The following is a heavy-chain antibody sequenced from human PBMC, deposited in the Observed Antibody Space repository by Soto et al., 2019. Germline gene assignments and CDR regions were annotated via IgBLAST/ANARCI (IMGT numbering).Heavy chain of an antibody. V-gene: IGHV1-3*01. CDR2: INAGNGNT. CDR3: WRSSMLVTAVDN. CDR1: GFTFTSYA. J-gene: IGHJ4*02. Sequence: ASVKVSSEASGFTFTSYAMHWVRQAAGQRSECVRWINAGNGNTKNSQKSKGRVTITRDTSVSTAYMKLSSLRSEDTAVYYCWRSSMLVTAVDNWGQGTLVTVSS. D-gene: IGHD2-21*02.